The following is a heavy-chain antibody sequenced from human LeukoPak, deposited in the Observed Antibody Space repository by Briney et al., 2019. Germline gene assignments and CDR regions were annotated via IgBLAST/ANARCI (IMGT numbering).Heavy chain of an antibody. J-gene: IGHJ4*02. CDR2: ISSSSSYI. D-gene: IGHD3-10*01. Sequence: GGSLRLSCAASGFTFSTNSMNWVRQAPGKGLEWVSSISSSSSYIYYADSVKGRFTISRDNSKNSVYLQLNSLRPEDTAVYYCVSMVRGVGYWGQGTLVTVSS. CDR1: GFTFSTNS. V-gene: IGHV3-21*01. CDR3: VSMVRGVGY.